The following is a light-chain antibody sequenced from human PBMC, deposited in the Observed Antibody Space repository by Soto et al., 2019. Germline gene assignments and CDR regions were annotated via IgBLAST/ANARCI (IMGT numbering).Light chain of an antibody. J-gene: IGLJ2*01. CDR1: SSNLGSNY. CDR3: AAWDDSLSGYVV. CDR2: SNN. V-gene: IGLV1-47*02. Sequence: QSVLTQPPSASGTPGQRVTISCSGSSSNLGSNYVYWYQQLPGTAPTLLIYSNNQRPSGVPDRFSGSKSGTSASLAISGLRSEDEYDYYCAAWDDSLSGYVVFGGGTKLTVL.